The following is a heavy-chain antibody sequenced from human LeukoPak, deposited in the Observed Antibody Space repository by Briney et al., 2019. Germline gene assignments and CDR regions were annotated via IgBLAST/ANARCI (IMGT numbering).Heavy chain of an antibody. CDR2: ISTSSSYI. V-gene: IGHV3-21*01. CDR1: GFTFSSSS. J-gene: IGHJ4*02. D-gene: IGHD6-6*01. CDR3: ARGTYSSSSIFDY. Sequence: PGGSLRLSCAASGFTFSSSSMHWVRQAPGKGLEWVSSISTSSSYIYYADSVKGRFTISRDNAKNSLFLQMNSLRAEDTAVCYCARGTYSSSSIFDYWGQGTLVTVSS.